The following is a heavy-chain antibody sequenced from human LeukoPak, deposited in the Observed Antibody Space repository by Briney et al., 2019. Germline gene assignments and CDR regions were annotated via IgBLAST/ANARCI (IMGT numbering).Heavy chain of an antibody. CDR3: ARSYLDSSGYYTGDY. V-gene: IGHV1-2*02. J-gene: IGHJ4*02. D-gene: IGHD3-22*01. Sequence: ASVKVSCKASGYTFTGYYTHWVRQAPGQGLEWMGWINPNSGGTNYAQKFQGRVTMTRDTSISTAYMELSRLRSDDTAVYYCARSYLDSSGYYTGDYWGQGTLVTVSS. CDR2: INPNSGGT. CDR1: GYTFTGYY.